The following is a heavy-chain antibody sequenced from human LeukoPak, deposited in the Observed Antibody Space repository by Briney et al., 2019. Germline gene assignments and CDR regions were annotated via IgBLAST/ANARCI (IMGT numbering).Heavy chain of an antibody. CDR2: INPNSGGT. Sequence: GASVKVSCKASGYTFTGYFMHWVRQAPGQGLEWMGWINPNSGGTNYAQKFQDRVTMTRDTSFSTAYMDLSRLISDDTAKYYCARGPMALQVAPDYWGQGTLVTVSS. V-gene: IGHV1-2*02. D-gene: IGHD3-10*01. CDR1: GYTFTGYF. CDR3: ARGPMALQVAPDY. J-gene: IGHJ4*02.